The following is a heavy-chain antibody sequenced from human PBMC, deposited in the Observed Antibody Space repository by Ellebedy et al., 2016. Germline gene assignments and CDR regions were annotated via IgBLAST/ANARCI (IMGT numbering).Heavy chain of an antibody. V-gene: IGHV3-23*01. D-gene: IGHD3-22*01. CDR1: GFTFSSYA. CDR3: AKEGGGFGDSSGYYYHWYFDL. J-gene: IGHJ2*01. CDR2: ISGSGGST. Sequence: GGSLRLSCAASGFTFSSYAMSWVRQAPGKGLEWVSAISGSGGSTYYADSVKGRFTISRDNSKNTLYLQMNSLRAEDTAVYYCAKEGGGFGDSSGYYYHWYFDLWGRGTLVTVSS.